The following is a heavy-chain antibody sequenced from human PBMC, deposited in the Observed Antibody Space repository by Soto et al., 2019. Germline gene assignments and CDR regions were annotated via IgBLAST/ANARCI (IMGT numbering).Heavy chain of an antibody. J-gene: IGHJ6*02. Sequence: SVKVSGKPSRYTFTSYAIHWVRQAPGQRLEWMGWSNAGTGNTKYSQEFQGRVTITRDTYASTAYMELSSLRSEDMAVYYCARGCLSDYYYGKDVWGQGTTVTVSS. CDR1: RYTFTSYA. CDR2: SNAGTGNT. V-gene: IGHV1-3*02. D-gene: IGHD2-8*01. CDR3: ARGCLSDYYYGKDV.